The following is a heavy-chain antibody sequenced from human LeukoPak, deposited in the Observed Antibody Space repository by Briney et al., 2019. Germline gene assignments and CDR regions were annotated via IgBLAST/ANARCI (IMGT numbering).Heavy chain of an antibody. Sequence: SETLSLTCTVSGGSISSGSYYWSWIRQHPGKGLEWIGYIYYSGSTYYNPSLKSRVTISVDTSKNQFSLKLSSVTAADTAVYYCARGEGSSWYFAEYFQRWGQGTLVTVSS. V-gene: IGHV4-31*03. D-gene: IGHD6-13*01. CDR1: GGSISSGSYY. CDR2: IYYSGST. J-gene: IGHJ1*01. CDR3: ARGEGSSWYFAEYFQR.